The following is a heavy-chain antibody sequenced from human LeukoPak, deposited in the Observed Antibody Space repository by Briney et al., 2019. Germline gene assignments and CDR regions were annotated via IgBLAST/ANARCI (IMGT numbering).Heavy chain of an antibody. CDR1: GFTFSSYG. D-gene: IGHD1-26*01. V-gene: IGHV3-30*18. J-gene: IGHJ5*02. Sequence: GGSLRLSCAASGFTFSSYGMHWVRQAPGKGLEWVAVISYDGSNKYYADSVKGRFTISRDNSKNTLYLQMNSLRAEDTAVYYCAKDQVGGHWFDPWGQGTLVTVSS. CDR3: AKDQVGGHWFDP. CDR2: ISYDGSNK.